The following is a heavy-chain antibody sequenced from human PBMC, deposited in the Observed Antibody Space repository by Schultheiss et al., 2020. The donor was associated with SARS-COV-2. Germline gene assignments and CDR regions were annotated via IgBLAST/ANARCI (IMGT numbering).Heavy chain of an antibody. J-gene: IGHJ5*02. CDR1: GFSIDSFT. V-gene: IGHV3-7*01. D-gene: IGHD2-21*02. CDR3: TRSDDFGMTVDL. CDR2: INQDGTET. Sequence: GGSLRLSCAASGFSIDSFTFHWVRQVPGKGLEWVANINQDGTETHYLDSVKGRFNISRDNAKNSLYLQMTSLRAEDTAVYFCTRSDDFGMTVDLWGQGTLVTVSS.